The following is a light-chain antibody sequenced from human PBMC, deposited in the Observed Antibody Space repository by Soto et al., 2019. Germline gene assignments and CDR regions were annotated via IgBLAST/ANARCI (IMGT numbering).Light chain of an antibody. Sequence: DIQMNQSPSSLSASVGDRVTSTCRTRQSINNYLNWYQQKPGKAPKILIYVASSLQSGVPLRFSGSGSGTDFTLTISSLQPEDFATYYCQESYSILGGTCGQGNKVEMK. CDR1: QSINNY. V-gene: IGKV1-39*01. CDR3: QESYSILGGT. J-gene: IGKJ1*01. CDR2: VAS.